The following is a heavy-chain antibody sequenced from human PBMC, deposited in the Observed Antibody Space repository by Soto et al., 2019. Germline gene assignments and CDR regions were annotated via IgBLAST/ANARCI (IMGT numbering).Heavy chain of an antibody. CDR1: GASISDNNW. Sequence: QVQLQESGPGLVKPSGTLSLTCAVSGASISDNNWWSWVRQPPGKGLEWIGEVVHRGTTNHNPSLRSRVTISMDKSKNPISLTLSSVTAADSAVYYWARHIGVTGTRGFDYWGQGTLVTVSS. J-gene: IGHJ4*02. CDR2: VVHRGTT. CDR3: ARHIGVTGTRGFDY. V-gene: IGHV4-4*02. D-gene: IGHD6-19*01.